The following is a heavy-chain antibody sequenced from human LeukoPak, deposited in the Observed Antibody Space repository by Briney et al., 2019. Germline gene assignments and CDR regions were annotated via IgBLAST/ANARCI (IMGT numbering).Heavy chain of an antibody. CDR3: AKDSSSWEDYYFDY. Sequence: GGSLRLSCAASGFTFSSYAMSWVRQAPGKGLEWVSAISGSGGSTYYAYSVKGRFTISRDNSKNTLYLQMNSLRAEDTAVYYCAKDSSSWEDYYFDYWGQGTLVTVSS. CDR1: GFTFSSYA. CDR2: ISGSGGST. D-gene: IGHD6-13*01. V-gene: IGHV3-23*01. J-gene: IGHJ4*02.